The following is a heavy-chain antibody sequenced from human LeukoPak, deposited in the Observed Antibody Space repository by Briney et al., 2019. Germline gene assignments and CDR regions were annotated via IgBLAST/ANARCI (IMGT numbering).Heavy chain of an antibody. Sequence: GGSLRLSCAASGFTFSTYAMSWVRQAPGKGLEWVSAISGSGGSTYYADSVKGRFTISRDNAKNSLYLQMNSLRVEDTAVYYCARGPQRLYYYYYYMDVWGKGTTVTVSS. D-gene: IGHD3-10*01. CDR3: ARGPQRLYYYYYYMDV. V-gene: IGHV3-23*01. J-gene: IGHJ6*03. CDR2: ISGSGGST. CDR1: GFTFSTYA.